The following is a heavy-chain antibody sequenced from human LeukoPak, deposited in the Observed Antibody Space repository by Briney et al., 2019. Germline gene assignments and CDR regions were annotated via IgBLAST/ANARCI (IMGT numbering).Heavy chain of an antibody. CDR2: INSDGSSI. J-gene: IGHJ5*02. CDR1: GFTFSSYW. Sequence: PGGSLRLSCAASGFTFSSYWMHWVRQAPGKGLVWVSRINSDGSSISYADSVKGRFTISRDNAKNTLYLQMNSLRADDTAVYYCARALAVAGTGGFDPWGQGTLVTVSS. V-gene: IGHV3-74*01. CDR3: ARALAVAGTGGFDP. D-gene: IGHD6-19*01.